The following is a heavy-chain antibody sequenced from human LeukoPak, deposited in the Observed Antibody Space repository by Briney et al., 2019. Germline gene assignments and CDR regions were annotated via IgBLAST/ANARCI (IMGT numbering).Heavy chain of an antibody. CDR1: GFTLSTNA. J-gene: IGHJ4*02. D-gene: IGHD1-26*01. CDR2: ISGSGACT. CDR3: AKDVGKWESLHFFDY. Sequence: PGGSLRLSCAASGFTLSTNAMSWVRQAPGKGLEWISGISGSGACTYYADSVKGRFTISRDDSRNTLYLQMNSLRGDDTAVYYCAKDVGKWESLHFFDYWGQGTLVTVSS. V-gene: IGHV3-23*01.